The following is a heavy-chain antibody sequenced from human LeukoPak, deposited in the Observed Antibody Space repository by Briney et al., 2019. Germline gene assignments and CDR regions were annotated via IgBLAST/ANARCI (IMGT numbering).Heavy chain of an antibody. J-gene: IGHJ4*01. V-gene: IGHV1-69*13. CDR3: ARSGYSYGYPFDY. CDR1: GGTFSSYA. Sequence: SVKVSCKASGGTFSSYAISWVRQAPGQGLEWMGGIIPIFGTANYAQKFQGRVTITADESTSTAYMELSSLRSEDTAVYYCARSGYSYGYPFDYWGHGTLVTVSS. D-gene: IGHD5-18*01. CDR2: IIPIFGTA.